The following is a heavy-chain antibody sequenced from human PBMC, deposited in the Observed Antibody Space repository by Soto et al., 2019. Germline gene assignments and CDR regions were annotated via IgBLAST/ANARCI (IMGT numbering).Heavy chain of an antibody. Sequence: LRLSCPVSGFTFSPYSMNWVRQAPGKGLEWISYISSGGDTIYYADSVRGRFTVSRDNTKNSLYLQMDSLRDEDTAVYYGARDRSTIYGVVTPIDYWGQGTLVTVSS. CDR2: ISSGGDTI. J-gene: IGHJ4*02. D-gene: IGHD3-3*01. CDR3: ARDRSTIYGVVTPIDY. V-gene: IGHV3-48*02. CDR1: GFTFSPYS.